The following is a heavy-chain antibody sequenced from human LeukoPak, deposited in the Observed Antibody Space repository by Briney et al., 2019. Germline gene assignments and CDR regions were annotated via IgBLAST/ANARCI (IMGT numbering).Heavy chain of an antibody. V-gene: IGHV1-18*01. CDR1: GGTFSSYA. Sequence: ASVKVSCKASGGTFSSYAISWVRQAPGQGLEWMGWISAYNGNTNYAQKLQGRVTMTTDTSTSTAYMELRSLRSDDTAVYYCARESTYYDFWSGYYIPDYWGQGTLVTVSS. D-gene: IGHD3-3*01. J-gene: IGHJ4*02. CDR3: ARESTYYDFWSGYYIPDY. CDR2: ISAYNGNT.